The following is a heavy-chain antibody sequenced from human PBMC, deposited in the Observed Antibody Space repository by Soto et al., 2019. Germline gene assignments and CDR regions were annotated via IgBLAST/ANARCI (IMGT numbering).Heavy chain of an antibody. CDR3: ASLPAPVDF. CDR2: VNTDGTST. Sequence: GGSLRLSCTASGFNFGGYWMHWVRLVPGKGLVWVSHVNTDGTSTDYADSVKGRFTISRDNAKNTLYLQMNSLRAEDTAVYYCASLPAPVDFWGQGTLVTVSS. J-gene: IGHJ4*02. V-gene: IGHV3-74*01. D-gene: IGHD2-2*01. CDR1: GFNFGGYW.